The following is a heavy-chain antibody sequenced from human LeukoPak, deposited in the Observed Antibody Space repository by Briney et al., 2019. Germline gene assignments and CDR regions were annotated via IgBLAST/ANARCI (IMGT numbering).Heavy chain of an antibody. V-gene: IGHV1-18*01. CDR3: ARVGKWERPDY. CDR1: GYTFTGYG. D-gene: IGHD1-26*01. J-gene: IGHJ4*02. Sequence: ASVKVSCKASGYTFTGYGITWVRQAPGQGLEWMGWISPYDDNRNYTQKLQGRVTLTTDTSTSTAYMDLRGLRSDDTAVYYCARVGKWERPDYWGQGTLVTVSS. CDR2: ISPYDDNR.